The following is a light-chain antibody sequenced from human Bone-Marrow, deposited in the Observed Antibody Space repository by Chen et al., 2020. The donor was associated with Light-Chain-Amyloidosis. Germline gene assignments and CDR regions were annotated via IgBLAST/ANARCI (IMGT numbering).Light chain of an antibody. V-gene: IGKV2-28*01. J-gene: IGKJ2*01. CDR3: FQPQETPYT. CDR2: LGS. CDR1: QSLLHSNGYNY. Sequence: DLVMTQSPLSLCVTPGEPASISCTSTQSLLHSNGYNYLAWYLQKPGQSPQLLIHLGSNRAPGVPDRFSGRGSGTDFTLRISRVEAEDVGVYYCFQPQETPYTFGQGIKLEI.